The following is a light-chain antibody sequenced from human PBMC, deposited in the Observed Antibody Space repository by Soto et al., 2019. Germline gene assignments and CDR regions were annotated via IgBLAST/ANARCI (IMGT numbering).Light chain of an antibody. Sequence: IQMTQSPGAGSASVGEGVTITFRASQALSNYLTWFQQKPGKAPKVLIYGASTLQSGVPSRFSGSGSGAEFTLTISNLQPEDSATYYCQQSFSPLLTLGGGTKVDIK. CDR1: QALSNY. J-gene: IGKJ4*02. CDR2: GAS. CDR3: QQSFSPLLT. V-gene: IGKV1-39*01.